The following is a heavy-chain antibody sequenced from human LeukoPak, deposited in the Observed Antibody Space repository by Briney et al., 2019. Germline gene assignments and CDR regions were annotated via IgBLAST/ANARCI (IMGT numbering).Heavy chain of an antibody. J-gene: IGHJ3*02. V-gene: IGHV3-30-3*01. CDR2: ISYDGSNK. CDR1: GFTFSSYA. Sequence: GGSLRLSCVASGFTFSSYAMHWVRQAPGKGLEWVAVISYDGSNKYYADSVKGRFTISRDNSKNTLYLQMNSLRAEDTAVYYCARESRAFDIWGQGTMVTVSS. CDR3: ARESRAFDI.